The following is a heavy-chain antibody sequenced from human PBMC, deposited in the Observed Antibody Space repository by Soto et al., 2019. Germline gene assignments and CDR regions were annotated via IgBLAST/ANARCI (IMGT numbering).Heavy chain of an antibody. D-gene: IGHD5-12*01. CDR1: GFSLSTSGVG. J-gene: IGHJ4*02. CDR2: IYWDDDK. CDR3: AHKAPEEGYVRY. V-gene: IGHV2-5*02. Sequence: QITLKAPAPTLVKPTQTLTLTFTFSGFSLSTSGVGVGWIRQPPGQALEWLALIYWDDDKRYSPSLKSRLTITTDTCKNQVVLTMTNMDPGDTATYYSAHKAPEEGYVRYWGEGTMVTVS.